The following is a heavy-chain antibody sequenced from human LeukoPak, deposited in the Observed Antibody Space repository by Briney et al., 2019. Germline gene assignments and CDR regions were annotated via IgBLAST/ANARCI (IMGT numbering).Heavy chain of an antibody. D-gene: IGHD2-15*01. J-gene: IGHJ4*02. Sequence: SETLSLTCAVYGGSFSGYYWSWIRQPPGKGLEWIGEINHSGSTNYNPSLKSRVTISVDTSKNQFSLKLSSVTAADTAVYYCARGKLWYGNYSFDYWGQGTLVTVSS. CDR2: INHSGST. CDR1: GGSFSGYY. CDR3: ARGKLWYGNYSFDY. V-gene: IGHV4-34*01.